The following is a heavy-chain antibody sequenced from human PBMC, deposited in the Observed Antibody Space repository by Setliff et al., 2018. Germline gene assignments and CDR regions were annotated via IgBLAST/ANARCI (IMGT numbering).Heavy chain of an antibody. D-gene: IGHD2-21*02. CDR3: AKANAMVVTSHSYGMDV. Sequence: GGSLRLSCAASGFTFSGFGMHWVRQAPGKGLEWVAFIRYNGNNQYYSDSVKGRFTTSRDNSKNTLNLQMNGLRAEDTAVCYCAKANAMVVTSHSYGMDVWGQGTTVTVSS. V-gene: IGHV3-30*02. CDR1: GFTFSGFG. J-gene: IGHJ6*02. CDR2: IRYNGNNQ.